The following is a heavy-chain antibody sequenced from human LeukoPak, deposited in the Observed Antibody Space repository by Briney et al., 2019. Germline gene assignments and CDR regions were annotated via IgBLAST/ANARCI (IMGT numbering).Heavy chain of an antibody. D-gene: IGHD6-19*01. J-gene: IGHJ6*03. CDR2: IIPTFGTA. CDR1: GGTFSSYA. CDR3: ARGSSGWSTYYYYYMDV. Sequence: SVKVSCKASGGTFSSYAISWVRQAPGQGLEWMGRIIPTFGTANYAQKFQGRVTITTDESTSTAYMELSSLRSEDTAVYYCARGSSGWSTYYYYYMDVWGKGTTVTVSS. V-gene: IGHV1-69*05.